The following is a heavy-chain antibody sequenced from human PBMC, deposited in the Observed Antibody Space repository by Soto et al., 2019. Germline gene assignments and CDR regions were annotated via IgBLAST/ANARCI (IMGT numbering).Heavy chain of an antibody. CDR1: GYTFTSYY. Sequence: VASVKVSCKASGYTFTSYYMHWVRQAPGQGLEWMGIINPSGGSTSYAQKFQGRVTMTRDTSTSTAYMELSRLRSDDTAVYYCAREVAYYDSSGQFDYWGQGTLVTVSS. J-gene: IGHJ4*02. CDR3: AREVAYYDSSGQFDY. CDR2: INPSGGST. D-gene: IGHD3-22*01. V-gene: IGHV1-46*01.